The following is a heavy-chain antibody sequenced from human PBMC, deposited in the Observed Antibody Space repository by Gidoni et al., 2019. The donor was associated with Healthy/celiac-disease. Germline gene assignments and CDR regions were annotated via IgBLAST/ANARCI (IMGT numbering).Heavy chain of an antibody. J-gene: IGHJ4*02. CDR3: ARDFKGRRYGSSSDY. V-gene: IGHV3-21*01. CDR1: GFTFSSYS. D-gene: IGHD5-18*01. CDR2: ISSSSSYI. Sequence: EVQLVESGGGLVKPGGSLRLSCAASGFTFSSYSMNWVRQAPGKGLEWVSSISSSSSYIYYADSVKGRFTISRDNAKNSLYLQMNSLRAEDTAVYYCARDFKGRRYGSSSDYWGQGTLVTVSS.